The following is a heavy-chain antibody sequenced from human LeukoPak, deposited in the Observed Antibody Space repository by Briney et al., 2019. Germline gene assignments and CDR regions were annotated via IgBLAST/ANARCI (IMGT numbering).Heavy chain of an antibody. V-gene: IGHV4-59*01. Sequence: SETLSLTCTVSGGSISSYYWSWIRQPPGKGLEWIGYIYYSGSTNYNPSLKSRVTISVDTSKNQFSLKLSSVTAAGTAVYYCARVGSGATVPYYYYYMDVWGKGTTVTVSS. CDR1: GGSISSYY. J-gene: IGHJ6*03. CDR2: IYYSGST. CDR3: ARVGSGATVPYYYYYMDV. D-gene: IGHD1-26*01.